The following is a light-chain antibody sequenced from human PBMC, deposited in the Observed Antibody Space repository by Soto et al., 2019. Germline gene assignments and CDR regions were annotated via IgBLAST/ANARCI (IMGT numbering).Light chain of an antibody. CDR1: SSDVGSYNR. CDR3: SSYTSSSTFYV. V-gene: IGLV2-18*02. Sequence: QSALTQPPSVSGSPGQSVTISCTGTSSDVGSYNRVSWYQQPPGTAPKLMIYEVSNRPSGVPDRFSGSKSGNTASLTISGLQAEDEVDYYCSSYTSSSTFYVFGTGTKVTVL. CDR2: EVS. J-gene: IGLJ1*01.